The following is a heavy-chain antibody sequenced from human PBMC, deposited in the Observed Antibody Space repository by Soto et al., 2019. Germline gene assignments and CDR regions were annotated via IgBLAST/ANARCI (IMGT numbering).Heavy chain of an antibody. CDR1: DGSIGNRGYY. Sequence: LQTLCLTWTVSDGSIGNRGYYWSWIRQHPGKGLEWIGYIYYSGSTYYNPSLKSRVTISVDTSKNQFSLRLSSVTAADTAVYYCARGGVRFGECYWFDPRGHRTLVTVSS. D-gene: IGHD3-10*01. CDR2: IYYSGST. J-gene: IGHJ5*02. CDR3: ARGGVRFGECYWFDP. V-gene: IGHV4-31*02.